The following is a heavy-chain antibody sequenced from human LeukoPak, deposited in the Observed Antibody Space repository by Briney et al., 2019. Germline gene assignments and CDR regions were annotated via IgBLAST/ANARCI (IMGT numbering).Heavy chain of an antibody. CDR3: AKPQGGNPPRPFDY. CDR1: GFTFSSYG. V-gene: IGHV3-30*02. CDR2: ISYEGSNK. J-gene: IGHJ4*02. D-gene: IGHD1-14*01. Sequence: GGSLRLSCAASGFTFSSYGMHWVRQATGKGLEWVAYISYEGSNKKEADSVKGRFTISRDNSKNTLYLQMNSLRAEDTAVYHCAKPQGGNPPRPFDYWGQGTLVTVSS.